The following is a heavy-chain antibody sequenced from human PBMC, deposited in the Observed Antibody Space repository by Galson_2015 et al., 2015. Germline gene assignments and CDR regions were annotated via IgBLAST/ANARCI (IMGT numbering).Heavy chain of an antibody. J-gene: IGHJ6*02. CDR1: GFTFDDYA. CDR2: ISGDGGST. Sequence: SLRLSCAASGFTFDDYAMHWVRQAPGRGLEWVSLISGDGGSTYYADSVKGRFTISRDNSKNSLYLQMNSLRTEDTALYYCAKDIFPHYYGSGSYYRGSYYYDYYGMDVWGQGTTVTVSS. V-gene: IGHV3-43*02. CDR3: AKDIFPHYYGSGSYYRGSYYYDYYGMDV. D-gene: IGHD3-10*01.